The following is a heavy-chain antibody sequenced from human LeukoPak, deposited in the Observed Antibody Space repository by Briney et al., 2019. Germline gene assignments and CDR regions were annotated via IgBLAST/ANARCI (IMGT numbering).Heavy chain of an antibody. CDR3: ASQPLGAGSPGWYNWKVGLVAFDI. CDR2: ISPGGGPT. Sequence: GGSLRLSCAGSGFPFSSHGMNWVRQAPGKGLEWVSGISPGGGPTYYADSVKGRFTISRDNAKNSLYLQMNSLRAEDTAVYYCASQPLGAGSPGWYNWKVGLVAFDIWGQGTMVTVSS. V-gene: IGHV3-48*01. J-gene: IGHJ3*02. D-gene: IGHD1-20*01. CDR1: GFPFSSHG.